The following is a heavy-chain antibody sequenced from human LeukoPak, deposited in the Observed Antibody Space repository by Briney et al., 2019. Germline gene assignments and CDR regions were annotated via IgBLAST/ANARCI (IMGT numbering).Heavy chain of an antibody. J-gene: IGHJ4*02. CDR2: ISGFSGTI. Sequence: GGSLRLSCVASGISFSHYSMNWVRQAPGKGLEWVSYISGFSGTINYADSVKGRFTISRDNAKNSLYLQMNSLRAEDTAVYYCARDQGGVGYWGQGTLVTVSS. CDR3: ARDQGGVGY. V-gene: IGHV3-48*01. CDR1: GISFSHYS. D-gene: IGHD3-16*01.